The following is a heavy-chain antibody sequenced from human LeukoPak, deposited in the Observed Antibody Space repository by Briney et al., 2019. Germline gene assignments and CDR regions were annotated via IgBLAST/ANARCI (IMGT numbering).Heavy chain of an antibody. CDR1: GFTFSSYA. Sequence: GRSLRLSCAASGFTFSSYAMHWVCQAPGKGLEWVAVISYDGSNKYYADSVKGRFTISRDNSKNTLYLQMNSLRAEDTAVYYCARSREAPPPGYWGQGTLVTVSS. CDR2: ISYDGSNK. J-gene: IGHJ4*02. D-gene: IGHD5-24*01. CDR3: ARSREAPPPGY. V-gene: IGHV3-30-3*01.